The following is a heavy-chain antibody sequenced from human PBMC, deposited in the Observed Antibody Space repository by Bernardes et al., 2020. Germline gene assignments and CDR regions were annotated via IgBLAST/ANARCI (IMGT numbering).Heavy chain of an antibody. CDR3: ARDGINVLLWFREFYYFDY. J-gene: IGHJ4*02. CDR2: ISYDGSNK. D-gene: IGHD3-10*01. V-gene: IGHV3-30-3*01. CDR1: GFTFSSYA. Sequence: GGSLRLSCAASGFTFSSYAMHWVRQAPGKGLEWVAVISYDGSNKYYADSVKGRFTISRDNSKNTLYLQMNSLRAEDTAVYYCARDGINVLLWFREFYYFDYWGQGTLVTVSS.